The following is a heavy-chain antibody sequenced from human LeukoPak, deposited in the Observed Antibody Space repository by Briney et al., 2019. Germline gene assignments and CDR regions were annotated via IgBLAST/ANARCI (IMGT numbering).Heavy chain of an antibody. D-gene: IGHD2-15*01. CDR1: GGSTSSSSYY. J-gene: IGHJ4*02. Sequence: SETLSLTCTVSGGSTSSSSYYWGWIRQPPGKGLEWIGSIYYSGSTYYNPSLKSRVTISVDTSKNQFSLKLSSVTAADTAVYYCARYSRWVVDQPFDYWGQGTLVTVSS. V-gene: IGHV4-39*07. CDR2: IYYSGST. CDR3: ARYSRWVVDQPFDY.